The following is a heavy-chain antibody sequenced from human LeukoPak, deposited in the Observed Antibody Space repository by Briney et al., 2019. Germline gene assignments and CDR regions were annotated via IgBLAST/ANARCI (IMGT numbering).Heavy chain of an antibody. CDR1: GYTFTSYG. CDR2: ISPNSGGT. D-gene: IGHD1-26*01. CDR3: ARGGGRYSVDY. J-gene: IGHJ4*02. Sequence: ASVKVSCEASGYTFTSYGISWVRQAPGQGLEWIGWISPNSGGTKSVQKFQGRVTMTRDTSITTVYMELSGLSFDDTAVYYCARGGGRYSVDYWGQGTLVIVSS. V-gene: IGHV1-2*02.